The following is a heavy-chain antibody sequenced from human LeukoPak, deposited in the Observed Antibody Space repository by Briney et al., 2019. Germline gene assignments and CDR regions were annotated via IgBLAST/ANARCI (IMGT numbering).Heavy chain of an antibody. Sequence: PGGSLRLSCAASGFTFSSYSMNWVRQAPGEGLEWVANIKQDGSEKYYVDSVKGRFTISRDNAKNSLYLQMNSLRAEDTAVYYCARQRRYCSGDNCYQRTFDYWGLGTLVTVSS. CDR2: IKQDGSEK. CDR1: GFTFSSYS. D-gene: IGHD2-15*01. V-gene: IGHV3-7*01. CDR3: ARQRRYCSGDNCYQRTFDY. J-gene: IGHJ4*02.